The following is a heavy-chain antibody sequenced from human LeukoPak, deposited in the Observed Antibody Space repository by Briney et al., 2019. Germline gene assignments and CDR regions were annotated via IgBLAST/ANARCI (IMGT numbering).Heavy chain of an antibody. CDR3: ARTNGMDV. Sequence: WGSLRLSCAASGFTLSNHWMTWVRQVPGRGPEWVANVNRDGSETYYLDSVKGRFTISKDNAKNSLYLQMNSLRAEDTALYHCARTNGMDVWGQGTTVIVSS. CDR1: GFTLSNHW. D-gene: IGHD2-8*01. V-gene: IGHV3-7*03. J-gene: IGHJ6*02. CDR2: VNRDGSET.